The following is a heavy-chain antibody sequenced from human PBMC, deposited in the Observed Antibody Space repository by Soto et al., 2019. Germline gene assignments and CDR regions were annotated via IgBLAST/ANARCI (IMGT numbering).Heavy chain of an antibody. V-gene: IGHV3-7*01. D-gene: IGHD1-26*01. CDR3: ARDLVGASVS. J-gene: IGHJ4*02. Sequence: PGGSLRLSCAASGFTFSDYWMSWLRQAPGKGLEWVANIRHDGNEKYYVDSVKGRFTISRDNAKSSLYLQMNSLRGEDTAIYFCARDLVGASVSRGQGIIVTVSS. CDR2: IRHDGNEK. CDR1: GFTFSDYW.